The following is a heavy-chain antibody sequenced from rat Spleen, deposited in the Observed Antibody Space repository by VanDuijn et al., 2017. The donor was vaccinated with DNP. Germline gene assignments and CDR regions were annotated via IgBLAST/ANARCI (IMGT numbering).Heavy chain of an antibody. J-gene: IGHJ1*01. V-gene: IGHV2S8*01. CDR2: LSSGGRT. Sequence: QVQLKESGPGLVQPSQTLSLTCTVSGFSLTTYGVSWVRQPPGKGLEWIGALSSGGRTYYNSALKSRLSISRDTSKSQVLLKMNSLQTEDTAMYFCARNWYFDFWGPGTMVTVSS. CDR3: ARNWYFDF. CDR1: GFSLTTYG.